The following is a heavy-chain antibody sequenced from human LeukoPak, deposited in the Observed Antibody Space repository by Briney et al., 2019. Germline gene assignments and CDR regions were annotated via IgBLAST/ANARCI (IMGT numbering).Heavy chain of an antibody. CDR2: ISWDGGST. D-gene: IGHD3-10*01. Sequence: GSLRLSCAASGFTFDDYAMHWVRQAPGKGLEWVSLISWDGGSTYYADSVKGRFTISRDNSKNSLYLQMNSLRAEDTALYYCAKDSPTYYYGSGSDYMDVWGKGTTVTVSS. CDR1: GFTFDDYA. J-gene: IGHJ6*03. CDR3: AKDSPTYYYGSGSDYMDV. V-gene: IGHV3-43D*03.